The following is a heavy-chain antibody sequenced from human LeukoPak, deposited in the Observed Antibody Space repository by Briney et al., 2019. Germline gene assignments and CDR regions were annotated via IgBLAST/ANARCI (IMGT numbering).Heavy chain of an antibody. Sequence: SVKVSCKASGGTFTNYAINWVRQAPGQGLEWTGRIIPILDVTNYAQKFQGRVTITADQSTSTAYMELSSLRAEDTAIYYCALSYDYDHPDALDIWGQGTMVTVSS. V-gene: IGHV1-69*04. CDR2: IIPILDVT. J-gene: IGHJ3*02. D-gene: IGHD3-22*01. CDR1: GGTFTNYA. CDR3: ALSYDYDHPDALDI.